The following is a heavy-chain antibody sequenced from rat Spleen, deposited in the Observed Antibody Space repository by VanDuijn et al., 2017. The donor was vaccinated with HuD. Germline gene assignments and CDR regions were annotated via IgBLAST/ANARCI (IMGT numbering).Heavy chain of an antibody. J-gene: IGHJ2*01. CDR1: GFTFSNYD. D-gene: IGHD1-9*01. CDR2: ISTSGGST. V-gene: IGHV5-27*01. CDR3: TTDTMGITGFDY. Sequence: EVQLVESGGGLVQPGRSLKLSCAASGFTFSNYDMAWVRQAPTKGLEWVASISTSGGSTYYRDSAKGRFTISRDNAKSTLYLKMDSLRSEDTATYYCTTDTMGITGFDYWGQGVMVTVSS.